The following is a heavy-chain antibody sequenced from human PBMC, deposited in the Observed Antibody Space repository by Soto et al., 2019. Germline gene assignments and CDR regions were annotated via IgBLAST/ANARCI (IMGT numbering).Heavy chain of an antibody. CDR2: ISAYNGNT. D-gene: IGHD6-13*01. Sequence: ASVKVSCKASGYTFTRYGISWVRQAPGQGLEWMGWISAYNGNTNYAQKLQGRVTMTTDTSTSTAYMELRSLRSDDTAVYYCARAQSFEKVAYSSSWPYYFDYWGQGTLVTVSS. V-gene: IGHV1-18*01. J-gene: IGHJ4*02. CDR3: ARAQSFEKVAYSSSWPYYFDY. CDR1: GYTFTRYG.